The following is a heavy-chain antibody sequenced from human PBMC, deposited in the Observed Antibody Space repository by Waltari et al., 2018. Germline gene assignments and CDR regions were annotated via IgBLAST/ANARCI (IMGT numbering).Heavy chain of an antibody. J-gene: IGHJ4*02. CDR1: GGSISRGSYY. CDR2: IYTSGST. V-gene: IGHV4-61*02. Sequence: QVQLQESGPGLVKPSQTLSLTCTVSGGSISRGSYYWSWIRQPAGKGLEWIGRIYTSGSTNYNPSLKSRVTISVDTSKNQFSLKLSSVTAADTAVYYCARMTGGFDYWGQGTLVTVSS. CDR3: ARMTGGFDY.